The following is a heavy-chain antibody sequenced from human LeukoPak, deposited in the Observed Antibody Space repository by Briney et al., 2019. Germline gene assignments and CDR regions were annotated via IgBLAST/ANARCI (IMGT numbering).Heavy chain of an antibody. CDR2: IIPIFGTA. CDR3: ARITENYYFDY. J-gene: IGHJ4*02. Sequence: SVKVSCKASGGTFSSYAISWVRQAPGQGLEWVGGIIPIFGTASYAQKFQGRVTITADESTSTAYMELSSLRSEDTAVYYCARITENYYFDYWGQGTLVTVSS. D-gene: IGHD1-20*01. CDR1: GGTFSSYA. V-gene: IGHV1-69*13.